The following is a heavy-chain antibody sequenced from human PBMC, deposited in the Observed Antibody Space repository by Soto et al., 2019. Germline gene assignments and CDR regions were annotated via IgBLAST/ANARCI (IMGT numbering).Heavy chain of an antibody. V-gene: IGHV4-39*01. J-gene: IGHJ5*02. CDR1: GGSISSSSYY. Sequence: SETLSLTCTVSGGSISSSSYYWGWIRQPPGKGLEWIGSIYYSGSTYYNPSLKGRVTISVDTSKNQFSLKLSSVTAADTAVYYCASRTYDSGGWGNWFDPWGQGTLVTVSS. D-gene: IGHD3-22*01. CDR3: ASRTYDSGGWGNWFDP. CDR2: IYYSGST.